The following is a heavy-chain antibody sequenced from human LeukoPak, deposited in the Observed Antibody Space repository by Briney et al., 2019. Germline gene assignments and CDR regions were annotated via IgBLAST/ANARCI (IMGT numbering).Heavy chain of an antibody. CDR2: ISSSTTTI. CDR1: GFTFSSYS. Sequence: GGSLRLSCAASGFTFSSYSMNWVRQAPGKGLEWVSYISSSTTTIYHADSVKGRFTISRDNAKNSLYLQMNSLRAEDTAVYYCAKSSSSYYDSSGYLDYWGQGTLVTVSS. J-gene: IGHJ4*02. V-gene: IGHV3-48*01. D-gene: IGHD3-22*01. CDR3: AKSSSSYYDSSGYLDY.